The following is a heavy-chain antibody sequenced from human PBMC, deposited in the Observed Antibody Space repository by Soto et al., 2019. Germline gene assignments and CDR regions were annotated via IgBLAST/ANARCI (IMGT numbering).Heavy chain of an antibody. CDR1: GFTFSSYA. J-gene: IGHJ4*02. CDR3: AIRVGSGSRGGYFDY. CDR2: ISGSGGRT. V-gene: IGHV3-23*01. D-gene: IGHD1-26*01. Sequence: EVQVLESGGGLVQPGGSLRLSCAASGFTFSSYAMSWVRQAPGKGLEWVSGISGSGGRTYVADSVKDRFITSRDNSNNTLFLQMNSLRGEDTGVYYCAIRVGSGSRGGYFDYWGQGTLVTVSS.